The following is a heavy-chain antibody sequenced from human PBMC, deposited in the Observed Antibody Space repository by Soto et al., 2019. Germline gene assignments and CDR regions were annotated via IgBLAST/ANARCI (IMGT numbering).Heavy chain of an antibody. CDR1: GGSITSSRY. V-gene: IGHV4-39*01. CDR2: IYDGGTA. J-gene: IGHJ2*01. CDR3: AIRSEGYNHYWYFDL. Sequence: QLQLQQSGPGLLKSSETLSLTCTVSGGSITSSRYWGWIRQPPGKGLEWIGSIYDGGTAYYNASLKSRVSISVDTADNQFSLTLNSVTAADTAIYFCAIRSEGYNHYWYFDLWGRGTLVTVSS. D-gene: IGHD1-1*01.